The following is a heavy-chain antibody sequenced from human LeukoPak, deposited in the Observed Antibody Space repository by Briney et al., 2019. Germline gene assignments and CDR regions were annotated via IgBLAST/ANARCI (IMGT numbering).Heavy chain of an antibody. V-gene: IGHV1-2*02. Sequence: GASVKVSCKASGYTFTGYYMHWVRQAPGQGLEWMGWINPNSGGTNYAQKFQGRVTMTRDTSISTAYMELSRLRSDDTAVYYCARDLWVYSSSWSSHDAFGIWGQGTMVTVSS. D-gene: IGHD6-13*01. CDR3: ARDLWVYSSSWSSHDAFGI. J-gene: IGHJ3*02. CDR2: INPNSGGT. CDR1: GYTFTGYY.